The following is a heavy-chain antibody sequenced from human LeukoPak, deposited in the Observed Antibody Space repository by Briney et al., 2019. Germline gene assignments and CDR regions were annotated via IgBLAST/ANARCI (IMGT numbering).Heavy chain of an antibody. J-gene: IGHJ4*02. V-gene: IGHV3-48*03. D-gene: IGHD5-24*01. CDR2: ISSSGSTI. Sequence: GGSLRLSCAASGFTFSSYEMNWVRQAPGKGLEWVSHISSSGSTIYYADSVKGRFTISRDNAKNSLYLQMNSLRAEDTAVYYCAREGLEMATDYWGQGTLVTVSS. CDR1: GFTFSSYE. CDR3: AREGLEMATDY.